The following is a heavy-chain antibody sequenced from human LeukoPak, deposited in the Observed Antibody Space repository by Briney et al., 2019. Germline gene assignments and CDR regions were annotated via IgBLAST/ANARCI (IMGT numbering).Heavy chain of an antibody. D-gene: IGHD1-1*01. J-gene: IGHJ6*03. CDR1: DDSITMYY. CDR2: VDHTGST. Sequence: SETLSLTCSVSDDSITMYYWAWIRQPPGKGLEWIGYVDHTGSTNFNPSLNGRVSISRDATKNLFSLRLRSVTAADTAVYFCARGRVSSSTWYSTYYYYFYMDVWGKGTTVTVSS. CDR3: ARGRVSSSTWYSTYYYYFYMDV. V-gene: IGHV4-59*01.